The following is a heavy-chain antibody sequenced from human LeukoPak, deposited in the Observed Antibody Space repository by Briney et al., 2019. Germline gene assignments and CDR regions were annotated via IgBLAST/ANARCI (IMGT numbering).Heavy chain of an antibody. D-gene: IGHD2-8*01. CDR2: INHSGST. V-gene: IGHV4-34*01. CDR1: GGFISGYY. Sequence: SETLSLTCAVYGGFISGYYWTWIRQPPGKGLEWIGEINHSGSTNYNPSLESRVTISVDTSKHQFSLKLSSVTAADMAVYYCARLMVANIRKEFDYWGQGTLVTVSS. J-gene: IGHJ4*02. CDR3: ARLMVANIRKEFDY.